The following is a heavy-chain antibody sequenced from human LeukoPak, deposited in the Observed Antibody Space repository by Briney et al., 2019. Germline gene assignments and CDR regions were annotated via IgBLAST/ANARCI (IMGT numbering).Heavy chain of an antibody. V-gene: IGHV4-39*01. CDR2: IYYSGST. CDR3: ARGYSSSWYYFDY. D-gene: IGHD6-13*01. J-gene: IGHJ4*02. CDR1: GGSISSSSYY. Sequence: SETLALTCTVSGGSISSSSYYWGWIRQPPGKGLEWIGSIYYSGSTYYNPSLKSRVTISVDTSKNQFSLKLSSVTAADTAVYYCARGYSSSWYYFDYWGQGTLVTVSS.